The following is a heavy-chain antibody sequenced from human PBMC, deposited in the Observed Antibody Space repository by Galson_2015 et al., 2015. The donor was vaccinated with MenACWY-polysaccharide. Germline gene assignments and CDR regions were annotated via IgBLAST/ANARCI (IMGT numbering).Heavy chain of an antibody. CDR1: GYTFTSYD. CDR2: MNPNSGNT. D-gene: IGHD3-16*01. V-gene: IGHV1-8*01. CDR3: ARSQGGYYYYYGMDV. Sequence: SVKVSCKASGYTFTSYDINWVRQATGQGLEWMGWMNPNSGNTGYAQKFQGRVTMTRNTSISTAYMELSSLRSEDTAVYYCARSQGGYYYYYGMDVWGQGTTVTVSS. J-gene: IGHJ6*02.